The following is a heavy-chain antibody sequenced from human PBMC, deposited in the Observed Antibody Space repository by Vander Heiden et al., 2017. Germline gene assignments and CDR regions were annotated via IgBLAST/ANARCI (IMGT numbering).Heavy chain of an antibody. V-gene: IGHV5-51*01. Sequence: EVKLVQSGAEVKKPGESLKISCKDSAYSSTSYFNGGVRQMAGKGLEWMGTIYPGDSDTKYSPSVQGQVSMSVDKSISTAYLQWSSLKASDTAMYYCAKAMGVRGLNRFDYWGPGTLVTVSS. CDR2: IYPGDSDT. CDR3: AKAMGVRGLNRFDY. D-gene: IGHD3-10*01. CDR1: AYSSTSYF. J-gene: IGHJ4*02.